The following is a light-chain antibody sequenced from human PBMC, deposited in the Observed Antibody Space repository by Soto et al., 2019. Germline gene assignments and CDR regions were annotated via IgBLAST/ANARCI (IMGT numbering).Light chain of an antibody. V-gene: IGLV2-14*01. CDR1: SSDVGAYNY. Sequence: QSVLTQPASVSGSPGQSITISCTGTSSDVGAYNYVSWYQQYPGKAPKLMIYHVSNRPSGVSNRFSGSKSGNSASLTISGLQGEDEADYYCNSYTTTSTDVFGTGTKVTVL. CDR2: HVS. J-gene: IGLJ1*01. CDR3: NSYTTTSTDV.